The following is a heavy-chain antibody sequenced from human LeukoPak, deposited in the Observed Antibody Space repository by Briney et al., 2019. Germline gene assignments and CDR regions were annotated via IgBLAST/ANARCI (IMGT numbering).Heavy chain of an antibody. V-gene: IGHV3-74*01. CDR2: INSDGSST. D-gene: IGHD5-24*01. CDR3: ARDSGWLGTFDY. J-gene: IGHJ4*02. Sequence: GGSLRLSCAASGFTFSSYWMHWVRQAPGKGLVWVSRINSDGSSTSYADSVKGRFTISRDNSKNTLYLQMNSLRAEDTAVYYCARDSGWLGTFDYWGQGTLVTVSS. CDR1: GFTFSSYW.